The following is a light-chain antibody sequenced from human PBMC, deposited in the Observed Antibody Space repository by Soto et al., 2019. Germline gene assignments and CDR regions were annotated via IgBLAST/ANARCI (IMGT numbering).Light chain of an antibody. CDR1: QGISTF. Sequence: DIPMTQSPSSLSASVGDRVTITCRASQGISTFLNWYQQQPGKAPKLLIYAASSLQSGVPPRFSGSGSGTDFTLTISSLQPEDFAAYYCQQSYDTSWTFGQGTRLEIK. V-gene: IGKV1-39*01. J-gene: IGKJ5*01. CDR2: AAS. CDR3: QQSYDTSWT.